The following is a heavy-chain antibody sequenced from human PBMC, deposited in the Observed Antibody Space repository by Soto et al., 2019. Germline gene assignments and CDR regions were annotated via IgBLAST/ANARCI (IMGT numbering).Heavy chain of an antibody. CDR1: GDSIGTYN. J-gene: IGHJ6*02. D-gene: IGHD1-26*01. V-gene: IGHV4-59*08. CDR2: IYSNGGT. Sequence: QVQLQASGPGLVKPSDTLSLTCTVSGDSIGTYNWGWIRQPPGKRLEWIGYIYSNGGTSYNPALNSRATLSAATSTNQFSLRLSSVTAADTAVYYCVRQGIGALHGLVDVWGQGTTVTVSS. CDR3: VRQGIGALHGLVDV.